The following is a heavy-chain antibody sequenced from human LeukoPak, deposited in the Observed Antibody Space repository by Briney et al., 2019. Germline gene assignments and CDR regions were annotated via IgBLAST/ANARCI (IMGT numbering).Heavy chain of an antibody. Sequence: KPSETLSLTCAVYGGSSSGYYWSWIRQPPGKGLEWIGEINHSGSTNYNPSLKSRVTISVDTSKNQFSLKLSSVTAADTAVYYCARGRAPQYYYGSGSYYYYYMDVWGKGTTVTVSS. V-gene: IGHV4-34*01. D-gene: IGHD3-10*01. CDR3: ARGRAPQYYYGSGSYYYYYMDV. CDR2: INHSGST. CDR1: GGSSSGYY. J-gene: IGHJ6*03.